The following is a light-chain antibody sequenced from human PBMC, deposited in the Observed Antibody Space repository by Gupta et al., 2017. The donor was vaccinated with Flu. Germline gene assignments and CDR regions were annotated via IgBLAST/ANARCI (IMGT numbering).Light chain of an antibody. J-gene: IGKJ4*01. V-gene: IGKV3-20*01. CDR1: QSVSSSY. Sequence: VLTQSPGTLSLSPGQRATLSCRASQSVSSSYLAWYQQKPGQAPRLLIYGASSRATGIPDRFSGSGSGTDFTLTISRLEPEDFAMYYCQQYGSSPPLTFGGGTKVEIK. CDR2: GAS. CDR3: QQYGSSPPLT.